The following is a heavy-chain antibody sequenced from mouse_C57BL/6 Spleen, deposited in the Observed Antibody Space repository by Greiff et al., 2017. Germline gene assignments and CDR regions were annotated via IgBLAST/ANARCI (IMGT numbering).Heavy chain of an antibody. Sequence: QVKLQQPGAELVRPGTSVKLSCKASGYTFPSYWMHWVKQRPGQGLAWIGVIDPSDSYTNYNQKFKGKATLTVDTSSSTAYMPLSSLTSEDSAVYYCASSLQLRLQAMDYWGQGTSVTVSS. D-gene: IGHD3-2*02. CDR3: ASSLQLRLQAMDY. V-gene: IGHV1-59*01. CDR1: GYTFPSYW. CDR2: IDPSDSYT. J-gene: IGHJ4*01.